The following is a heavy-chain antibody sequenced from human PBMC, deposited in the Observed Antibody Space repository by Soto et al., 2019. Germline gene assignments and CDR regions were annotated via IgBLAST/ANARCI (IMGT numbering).Heavy chain of an antibody. CDR2: VSASGRSR. CDR3: AKDGTWLDVYYDV. CDR1: GIEFSNYA. D-gene: IGHD3-16*01. V-gene: IGHV3-23*01. J-gene: IGHJ4*02. Sequence: EVQLLESGGGLVQPGGSLRLSCVGSGIEFSNYAMSWVRQAPGKGLEWVSIVSASGRSRYHADSVKGRFTISRDNSKNTLYLHMTNPRAEDTAVYYCAKDGTWLDVYYDVWGQGTPVTVSS.